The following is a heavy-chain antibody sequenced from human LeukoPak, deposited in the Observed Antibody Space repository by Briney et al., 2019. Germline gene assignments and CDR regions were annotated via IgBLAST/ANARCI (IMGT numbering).Heavy chain of an antibody. J-gene: IGHJ4*02. V-gene: IGHV1-2*02. CDR2: INPNSGGT. CDR1: GYTFTTYY. D-gene: IGHD1-26*01. Sequence: GASVKVSFKASGYTFTTYYIHWVRQAPGQGLEWMGWINPNSGGTNYAQKFQGRVTMTRDTSISTAYMELSRLRSDDTAVYYCARALVGAISAAGYWGQGTLVTVSS. CDR3: ARALVGAISAAGY.